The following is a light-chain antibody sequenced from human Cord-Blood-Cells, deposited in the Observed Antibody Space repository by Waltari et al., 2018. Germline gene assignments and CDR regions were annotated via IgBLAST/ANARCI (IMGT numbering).Light chain of an antibody. CDR1: SSDVGGYHY. V-gene: IGLV2-11*01. CDR3: CSYAGSYTWV. CDR2: DVS. Sequence: QSALTQPRSVSGSPGQSVTIPCTGTSSDVGGYHYVSWYQPHPGKAPKLMIYDVSKRPSGVPDRFSGSKSGNTASLTISGLQAEDEADYYCCSYAGSYTWVFGGGTKLTVL. J-gene: IGLJ3*02.